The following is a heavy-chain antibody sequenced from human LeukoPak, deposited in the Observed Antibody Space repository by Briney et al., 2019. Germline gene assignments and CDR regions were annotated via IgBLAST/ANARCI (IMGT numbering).Heavy chain of an antibody. CDR1: GGSISRGDHY. V-gene: IGHV4-30-4*01. D-gene: IGHD1-26*01. Sequence: SETLSLTCTVSGGSISRGDHYWRWLRPPPGKGLEWIGFIYHTGSFHYNPSLKSRVIISVDTSKNQFSLNRRSWTAGDTTVYFCASVSRRVGATSVWYYFDYWGQGTLVTVSS. CDR2: IYHTGSF. CDR3: ASVSRRVGATSVWYYFDY. J-gene: IGHJ4*02.